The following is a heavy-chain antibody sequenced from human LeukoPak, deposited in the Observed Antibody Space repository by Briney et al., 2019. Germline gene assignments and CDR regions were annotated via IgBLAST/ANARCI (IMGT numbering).Heavy chain of an antibody. J-gene: IGHJ4*02. CDR3: ARRKGFGEGYFDS. Sequence: SETLSLTCTVSGGSLSNTLYYWAWVRQPPGKGLESVGSIYYSRSTYYTPSLNSRVTTSVDTSKNLFSLNLTAVPAADTAVYYCARRKGFGEGYFDSWGQGTLVTVSS. CDR1: GGSLSNTLYY. D-gene: IGHD3-10*01. V-gene: IGHV4-39*01. CDR2: IYYSRST.